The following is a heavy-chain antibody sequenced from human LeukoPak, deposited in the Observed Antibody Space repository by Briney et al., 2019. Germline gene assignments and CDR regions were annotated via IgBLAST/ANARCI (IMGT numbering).Heavy chain of an antibody. Sequence: PSETLSLTCTVSSGSISSGTNYWSWIRKPAGKGLEYIGRRYSSGSTNYNPSLKSRVSISVDTSKNQFSLKLHSVTAADTAEYYCARGYCTNGVCFGQNENGFDVWGQGTRVVVSS. CDR2: RYSSGST. CDR1: SGSISSGTNY. J-gene: IGHJ3*01. CDR3: ARGYCTNGVCFGQNENGFDV. D-gene: IGHD2-8*01. V-gene: IGHV4-61*02.